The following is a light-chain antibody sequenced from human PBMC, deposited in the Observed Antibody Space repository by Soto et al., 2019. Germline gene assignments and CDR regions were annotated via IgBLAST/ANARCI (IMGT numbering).Light chain of an antibody. V-gene: IGKV1-39*01. CDR3: QQSYSTPPT. CDR1: QSISSY. Sequence: DIQMTQSPSSLSTSVGDRVNITCRASQSISSYLNWYQQKPGKAPKLLIYAASNLQSGVPSRFSGSGSGTYFTLTIRSLQPEDSATYYCQQSYSTPPTFGQGTKGEI. CDR2: AAS. J-gene: IGKJ1*01.